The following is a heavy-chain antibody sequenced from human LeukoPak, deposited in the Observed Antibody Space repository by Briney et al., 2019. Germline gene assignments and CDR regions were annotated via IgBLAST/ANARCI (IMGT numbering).Heavy chain of an antibody. CDR2: ITSSSSYT. D-gene: IGHD1-26*01. CDR1: GFTFSSYG. J-gene: IGHJ6*03. V-gene: IGHV3-21*01. CDR3: ARDPYNGNYGDSYYYYMDV. Sequence: EGSLRLSCAASGFTFSSYGLSWVRQAPGKGLEWVSSITSSSSYTFYADSVKGRFTISRDNAKNSLYLQMNSLRAEDTAIYYCARDPYNGNYGDSYYYYMDVWGKGTTVTISS.